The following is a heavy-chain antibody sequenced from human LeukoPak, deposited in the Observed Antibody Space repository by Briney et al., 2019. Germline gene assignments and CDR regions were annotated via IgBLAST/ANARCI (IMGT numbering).Heavy chain of an antibody. V-gene: IGHV3-33*06. CDR2: IWYDGSNK. CDR1: GFTFSSYG. D-gene: IGHD1-7*01. CDR3: AKGAITGTIYYYYYMDV. Sequence: PGRSLRLSCAASGFTFSSYGMHWVRQAPGKGLEWVAVIWYDGSNKYYADSVKGRSTISRDNSKNTLYLQMNSLRAEDTAVYYCAKGAITGTIYYYYYMDVWGKGTTVTVSS. J-gene: IGHJ6*03.